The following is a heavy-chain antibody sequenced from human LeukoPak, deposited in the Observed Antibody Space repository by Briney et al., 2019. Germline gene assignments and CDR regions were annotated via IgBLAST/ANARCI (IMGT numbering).Heavy chain of an antibody. Sequence: ASVKVSCKASGYTFTGYYMHWVRQAPGQGLEWMGWINPNSGGTNYAQKFQGRVTMTRDTSISTAYMELSRLRSDETAADYCARVPGRTIAVAGTGYFDYWGQGTLVTVSS. CDR3: ARVPGRTIAVAGTGYFDY. CDR2: INPNSGGT. V-gene: IGHV1-2*02. D-gene: IGHD6-19*01. CDR1: GYTFTGYY. J-gene: IGHJ4*02.